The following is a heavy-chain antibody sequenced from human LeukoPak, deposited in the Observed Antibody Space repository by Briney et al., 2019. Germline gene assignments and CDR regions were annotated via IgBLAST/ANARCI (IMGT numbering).Heavy chain of an antibody. CDR1: GFTFSSYG. CDR3: AKDLYRSMTTVTTLWD. V-gene: IGHV3-30*02. D-gene: IGHD4-17*01. Sequence: HPGGSLRLSCAASGFTFSSYGMHWVRQAPGKGLEWVAFIRYDGNNKYYADSVKGRFTISRDNSKNTLYLQMNSLRAEDTAVYYCAKDLYRSMTTVTTLWDWGQGTLVTVSS. J-gene: IGHJ4*02. CDR2: IRYDGNNK.